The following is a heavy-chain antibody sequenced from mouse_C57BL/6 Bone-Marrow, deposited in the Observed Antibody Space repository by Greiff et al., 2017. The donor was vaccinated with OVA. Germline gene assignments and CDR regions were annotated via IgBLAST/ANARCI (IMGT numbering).Heavy chain of an antibody. CDR3: AGEGNHLLSYFDY. CDR1: GFNIKNTY. CDR2: IDPANGNT. J-gene: IGHJ2*01. V-gene: IGHV14-3*01. Sequence: VQLQQPVAELVRPGASVKLSCTASGFNIKNTYMHWVKQRPEQGLEWIGRIDPANGNTKYAPKFQGKATITAEPSSNTAYLQLSSLQSEATAVYYCAGEGNHLLSYFDYWGQGTTLTVSS. D-gene: IGHD6-1*01.